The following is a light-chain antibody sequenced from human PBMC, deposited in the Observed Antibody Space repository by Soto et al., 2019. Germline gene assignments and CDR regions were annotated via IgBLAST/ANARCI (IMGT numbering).Light chain of an antibody. CDR2: DAS. CDR1: SSVVGAYNL. Sequence: QPVLTQPRSVSGSPGQSVTISCTGASSVVGAYNLVSWYQQHPGKAPKLLIYDASQRPSGVPDRFSGSKSGNTASLTISGLQAEDEADYYCSYAGSYTWVFGGGTQLTVL. V-gene: IGLV2-11*01. J-gene: IGLJ3*02. CDR3: CSYAGSYTWV.